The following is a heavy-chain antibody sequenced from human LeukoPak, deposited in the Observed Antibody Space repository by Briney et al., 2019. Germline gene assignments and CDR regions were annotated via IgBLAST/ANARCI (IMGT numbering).Heavy chain of an antibody. CDR1: QFTLSSYN. Sequence: GGSLRLSCTPSQFTLSSYNLNWVRQAPGKGLEWIAYIGGSGNYYYSDSLKGRFTISRDNAKNSLFLQMNSLRAEDTAVYYCVGDKDYAFDTWGQGTMVTVSS. D-gene: IGHD4-11*01. V-gene: IGHV3-21*05. CDR2: IGGSGNY. J-gene: IGHJ3*02. CDR3: VGDKDYAFDT.